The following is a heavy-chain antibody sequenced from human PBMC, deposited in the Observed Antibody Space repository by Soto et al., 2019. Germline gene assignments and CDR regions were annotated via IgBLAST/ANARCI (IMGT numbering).Heavy chain of an antibody. Sequence: GSLRLSCAASVFTFSTYWMHWVRQAPGKGLVWVSTINSDGSSTYYXXSVKGRFXXSRENAKNTLYLQMNSLRAEDTAVYYCSKWFDPWGQGTLVTSPQ. CDR3: SKWFDP. V-gene: IGHV3-74*01. J-gene: IGHJ5*02. CDR2: INSDGSST. CDR1: VFTFSTYW.